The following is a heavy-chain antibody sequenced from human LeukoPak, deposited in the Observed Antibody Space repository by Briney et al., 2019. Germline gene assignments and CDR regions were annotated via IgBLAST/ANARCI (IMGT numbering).Heavy chain of an antibody. V-gene: IGHV4-59*01. D-gene: IGHD6-13*01. CDR2: IYYSGRT. Sequence: SETLSLTCTVSGGSISSYYWSWIRQPPGKGLEWIGYIYYSGRTNYNPSLKSRVTISVDTSKNQFSLKLSSVTAADTAVYYCARVLAAAVPYPWFDPWGQGTLVTVSS. CDR3: ARVLAAAVPYPWFDP. J-gene: IGHJ5*02. CDR1: GGSISSYY.